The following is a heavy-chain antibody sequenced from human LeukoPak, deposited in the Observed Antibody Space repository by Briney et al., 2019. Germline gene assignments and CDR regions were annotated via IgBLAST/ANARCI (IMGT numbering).Heavy chain of an antibody. D-gene: IGHD6-19*01. V-gene: IGHV4-4*09. CDR2: TYTSGST. CDR3: ARHVAVAGPIDY. J-gene: IGHJ4*02. CDR1: GGSISSYY. Sequence: PSETLSLTCTVSGGSISSYYWSWIRQPPGKGLEWIGYTYTSGSTNYNPSLKSRVTISVDTSKNQFSLKLSSVTAADTAVYYCARHVAVAGPIDYWGQGTLVTVSS.